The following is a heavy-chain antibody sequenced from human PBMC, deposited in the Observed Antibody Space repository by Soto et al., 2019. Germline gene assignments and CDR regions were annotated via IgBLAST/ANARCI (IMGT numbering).Heavy chain of an antibody. CDR2: INPNSGGT. CDR1: GYTFTGYY. V-gene: IGHV1-2*04. Sequence: ASVKVSFKASGYTFTGYYMHWLRQAPGQGLEWMGWINPNSGGTNYAQKFQGWVTMTRDTSISTAYMELSRLRSDDTAVYYCAREKVEMATIDYYYGMDVWGQGTTVTVSS. CDR3: AREKVEMATIDYYYGMDV. D-gene: IGHD5-12*01. J-gene: IGHJ6*02.